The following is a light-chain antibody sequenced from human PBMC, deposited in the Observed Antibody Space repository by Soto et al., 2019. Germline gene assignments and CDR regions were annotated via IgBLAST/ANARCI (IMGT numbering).Light chain of an antibody. CDR3: SSYTISNTLV. CDR2: DVS. CDR1: SSDVGGYNY. J-gene: IGLJ1*01. Sequence: QSVLTQPASVSGSPGQSITISCTGTSSDVGGYNYVSWYQQYPGKAPKLMIYDVSNRPSGVSNRFSGSKSGNTASLTISGLRAEDEADYYCSSYTISNTLVFGSGTKATVL. V-gene: IGLV2-14*01.